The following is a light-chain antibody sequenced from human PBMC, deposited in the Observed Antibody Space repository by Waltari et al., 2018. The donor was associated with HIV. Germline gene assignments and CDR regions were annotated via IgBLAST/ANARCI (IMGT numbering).Light chain of an antibody. V-gene: IGKV3-20*01. J-gene: IGKJ2*01. CDR2: GAS. Sequence: TQSPGTLSLSPGERATLSCRASQSVSSSYLAWYQQKPGQAPRLLIYGASSRATGIPDRFSGSGSGTDFTLTISRLEPEDFAVYSCQQYGSSPYTFGQGTKLEIK. CDR1: QSVSSSY. CDR3: QQYGSSPYT.